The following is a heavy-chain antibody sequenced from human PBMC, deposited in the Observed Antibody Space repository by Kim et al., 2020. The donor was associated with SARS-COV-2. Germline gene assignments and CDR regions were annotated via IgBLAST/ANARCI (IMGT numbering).Heavy chain of an antibody. D-gene: IGHD5-12*01. V-gene: IGHV6-1*01. Sequence: WYNDYAVSVKSRITITSDTSKNQFSLQLNSVTPEDTAVYFCARQVAWFDPWGQGTLVTVSS. CDR3: ARQVAWFDP. CDR2: WYN. J-gene: IGHJ5*02.